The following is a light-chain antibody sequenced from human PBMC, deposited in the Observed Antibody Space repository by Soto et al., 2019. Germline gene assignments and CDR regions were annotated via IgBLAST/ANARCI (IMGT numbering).Light chain of an antibody. CDR1: SSDVGGYNY. CDR3: SSYAGSNRVV. Sequence: QSALTQPPSASGSPGQSVTTSCTGTSSDVGGYNYVSWYQQHPGKAPKLIIYEVNKRPSGVPARFSGSKSGNTASLTVSGLQAEDEADYYCSSYAGSNRVVFGGGTKVTVL. CDR2: EVN. J-gene: IGLJ2*01. V-gene: IGLV2-8*01.